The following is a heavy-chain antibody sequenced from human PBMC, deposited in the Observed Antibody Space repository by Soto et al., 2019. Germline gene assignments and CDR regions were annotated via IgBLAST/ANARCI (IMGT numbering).Heavy chain of an antibody. J-gene: IGHJ6*02. V-gene: IGHV3-30-3*01. D-gene: IGHD3-10*01. CDR3: AIDVSLYYYGDYYYGMDV. Sequence: GGSLRLSCAASGFTFSSYAMHWVRQAPGKGLEWVAVISYDGSNKYYADSVKGRFTISRDNSKNTLYLQMNSLRAEDTAVYYCAIDVSLYYYGDYYYGMDVWGQGTTVTVSS. CDR2: ISYDGSNK. CDR1: GFTFSSYA.